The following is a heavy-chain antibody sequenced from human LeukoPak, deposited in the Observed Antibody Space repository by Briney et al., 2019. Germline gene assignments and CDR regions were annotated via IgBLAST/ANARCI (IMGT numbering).Heavy chain of an antibody. CDR2: IYDSGGA. J-gene: IGHJ1*01. CDR3: ARTRTGISGRLEYFDH. CDR1: GGSISSC. D-gene: IGHD3-10*01. V-gene: IGHV4-59*01. Sequence: SETLSLTCTVSGGSISSCWTWIRHFPRKGLGWIGYIYDSGGANYNASLRSRVTISVDTSRNKLSLKVKSVTAADTAIYYYARTRTGISGRLEYFDHWGQGTLVTVSS.